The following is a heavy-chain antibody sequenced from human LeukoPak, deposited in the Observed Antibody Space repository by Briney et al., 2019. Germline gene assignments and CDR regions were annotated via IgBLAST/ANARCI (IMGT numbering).Heavy chain of an antibody. CDR3: AKTYYYDSGGYYYVFDY. Sequence: GGSLRLSCAASGFTFSSYAMSWVRQAPGKGLEWVSAISGSAGSTYYADSVKGRSTISRDNSKNTLYLQMNSLRAEDTAIYYCAKTYYYDSGGYYYVFDYRGQGTLVTVSS. J-gene: IGHJ4*02. CDR1: GFTFSSYA. D-gene: IGHD3-22*01. V-gene: IGHV3-23*01. CDR2: ISGSAGST.